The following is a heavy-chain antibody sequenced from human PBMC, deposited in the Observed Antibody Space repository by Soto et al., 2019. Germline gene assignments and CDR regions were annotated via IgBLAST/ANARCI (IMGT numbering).Heavy chain of an antibody. Sequence: PSETLSLTCTVSGGSVNSDFYYWSWIRQPPGKGLEWIGYIFHTGRTNYNPSLESRVTISVDTSRNQFSLKLSSVTAADTAVFYCAREFSNSPEAFDYWGQGALVTVS. CDR3: AREFSNSPEAFDY. CDR1: GGSVNSDFYY. V-gene: IGHV4-61*01. D-gene: IGHD1-1*01. CDR2: IFHTGRT. J-gene: IGHJ4*02.